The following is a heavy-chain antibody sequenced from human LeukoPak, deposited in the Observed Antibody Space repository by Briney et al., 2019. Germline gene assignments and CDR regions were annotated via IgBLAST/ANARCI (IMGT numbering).Heavy chain of an antibody. V-gene: IGHV3-7*01. CDR2: IKQDGSEK. J-gene: IGHJ4*02. D-gene: IGHD3-16*01. Sequence: PGGSLRLSCAASGFTFSSYWMSWVRQAPGKGLEWVANIKQDGSEKYNVDSVKGRFTISRDNAKNSLYLQMNSLRAEDTAVYYCAGGGSAWSDFDYWGQGTLVTVSS. CDR1: GFTFSSYW. CDR3: AGGGSAWSDFDY.